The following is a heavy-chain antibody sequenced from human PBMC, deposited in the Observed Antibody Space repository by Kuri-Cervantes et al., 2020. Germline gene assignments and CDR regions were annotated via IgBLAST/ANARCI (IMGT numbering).Heavy chain of an antibody. CDR2: INPNSGGT. Sequence: ASVKVSCKASGYTFTSYYMHRVRQAPGQGLEWMGWINPNSGGTNYAQKFQGWVTMTRDTSISTAYMELSSLRSEDTAAYYCARMRDYGRAFDIWGQGTMVTVSS. D-gene: IGHD4-17*01. CDR3: ARMRDYGRAFDI. J-gene: IGHJ3*02. CDR1: GYTFTSYY. V-gene: IGHV1-2*04.